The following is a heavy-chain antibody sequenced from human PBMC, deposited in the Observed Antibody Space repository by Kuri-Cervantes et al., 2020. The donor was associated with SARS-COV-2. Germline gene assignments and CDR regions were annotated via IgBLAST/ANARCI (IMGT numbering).Heavy chain of an antibody. J-gene: IGHJ4*02. D-gene: IGHD3-22*01. V-gene: IGHV3-48*04. CDR1: GFTFSSYS. CDR3: ARGERGGYYYPFDY. CDR2: ISSSGSTI. Sequence: GESLKISCAASGFTFSSYSMNWVRQAPGKGLEWVSYISSSGSTIYYADSVKGRFTISRDNAKNSLYLQMSSLRSEDTAVYYCARGERGGYYYPFDYWGQGTLVTVSS.